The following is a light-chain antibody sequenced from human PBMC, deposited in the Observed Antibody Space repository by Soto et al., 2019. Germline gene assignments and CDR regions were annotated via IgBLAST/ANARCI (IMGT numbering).Light chain of an antibody. V-gene: IGKV3-20*01. CDR2: GAS. CDR3: QHYGSSGT. J-gene: IGKJ1*01. CDR1: QGIGDT. Sequence: EVVMTQSPATLSVSPGEGATLSCRASQGIGDTLAWYQHKPGQAPRLLIYGASNRATGIPDRFCGSGSGTDFTLTIRRLEPEDFAVDYCQHYGSSGTFGQGTKVDI.